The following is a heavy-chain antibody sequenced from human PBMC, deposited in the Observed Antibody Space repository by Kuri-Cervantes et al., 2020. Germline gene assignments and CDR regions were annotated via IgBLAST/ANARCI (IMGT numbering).Heavy chain of an antibody. J-gene: IGHJ4*02. Sequence: SETLSLTCTVSGGSISGGGYYWSWIRQHPGKGLEWIGYIYYSGSTYYNPSLKSRVTISVDTSKNQFSLKLSSVTAADTAVYYWARDEGNGGSGGGLDYWGQGTLVTVSS. CDR3: ARDEGNGGSGGGLDY. D-gene: IGHD3-10*01. CDR1: GGSISGGGYY. CDR2: IYYSGST. V-gene: IGHV4-31*03.